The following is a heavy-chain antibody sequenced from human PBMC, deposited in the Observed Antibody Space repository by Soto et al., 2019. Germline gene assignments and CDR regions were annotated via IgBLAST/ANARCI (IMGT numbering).Heavy chain of an antibody. CDR2: INAGNGNT. J-gene: IGHJ4*02. Sequence: ASVKVSCKASGYTFTSYAMHWVRQAPGQRLEWMGWINAGNGNTKYSQKFQGRVTITRDTSASTAYMELSSLRSEDTAVYYCARDAVRSPRALGYSSSWYGYWGQGTLVTVSS. D-gene: IGHD6-13*01. CDR1: GYTFTSYA. V-gene: IGHV1-3*01. CDR3: ARDAVRSPRALGYSSSWYGY.